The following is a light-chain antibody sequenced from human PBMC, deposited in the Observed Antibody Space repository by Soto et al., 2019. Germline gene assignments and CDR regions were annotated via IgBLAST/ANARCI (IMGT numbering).Light chain of an antibody. V-gene: IGKV1-27*01. CDR2: AAF. Sequence: DIQMTHAPSSLSGSVVDRVSLTFRASQGISNHLAWYQQKPGKVPMLLIYAAFTLQSGVPSRFSGGGSGTDFTLTISSLQPEDVATYYCQKYSSAPQTCGKGTKVDIK. J-gene: IGKJ1*01. CDR1: QGISNH. CDR3: QKYSSAPQT.